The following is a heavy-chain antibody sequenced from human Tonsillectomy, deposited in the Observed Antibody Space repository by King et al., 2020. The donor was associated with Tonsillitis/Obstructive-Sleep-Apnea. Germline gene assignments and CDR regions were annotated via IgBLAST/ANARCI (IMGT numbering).Heavy chain of an antibody. CDR3: ARTGTTDYYYYYMDV. CDR1: GGSVSSSDYY. D-gene: IGHD1-7*01. V-gene: IGHV4-61*08. Sequence: QLQESGPGLVKPSETLSLTCTVSGGSVSSSDYYWSWIRQPPGKGLEWIGYIYYSGSTDYNPSLTSRVTISVDTSKNQFSLKLSSVTAADTAVYYCARTGTTDYYYYYMDVWGKGTTVTVSS. CDR2: IYYSGST. J-gene: IGHJ6*03.